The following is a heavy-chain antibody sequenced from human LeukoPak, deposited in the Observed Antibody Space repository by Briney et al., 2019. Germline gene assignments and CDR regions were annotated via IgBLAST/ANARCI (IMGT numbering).Heavy chain of an antibody. Sequence: GGSLRLSCAASGFTFSSYAMSWVRQAPGKGLEWVSAISDSGGSTYYADSVKGRFTISRDNSKNTLYLQMNSLRAEDTAVYYCASSSIGGSYYFAWSLAFDIWGQGTMVTVSS. CDR1: GFTFSSYA. J-gene: IGHJ3*02. V-gene: IGHV3-23*01. CDR3: ASSSIGGSYYFAWSLAFDI. D-gene: IGHD1-26*01. CDR2: ISDSGGST.